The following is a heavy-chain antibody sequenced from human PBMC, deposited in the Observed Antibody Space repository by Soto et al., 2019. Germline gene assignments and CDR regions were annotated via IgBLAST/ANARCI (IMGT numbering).Heavy chain of an antibody. D-gene: IGHD1-20*01. V-gene: IGHV3-74*01. CDR3: VKAVYLLDFDY. J-gene: IGHJ4*02. CDR2: INSDGSSA. Sequence: GGSLRLSCVASGFTFRSHWMHWVRQSPGKGLVWVSQINSDGSSANYADAVKGRFTFSRDNAKKTLYLQMNSLRAEDTAVYYCVKAVYLLDFDYWGQGTLVTVSS. CDR1: GFTFRSHW.